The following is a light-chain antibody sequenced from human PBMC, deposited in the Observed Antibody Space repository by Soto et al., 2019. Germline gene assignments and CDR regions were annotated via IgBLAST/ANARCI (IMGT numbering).Light chain of an antibody. J-gene: IGKJ5*01. CDR3: QQYGSSPIT. Sequence: DIQLTQSTSCLSASVGDRVTITCRASQGISSYLAWYQLKPGKAPKLLISTASSLQSGVPSRFSGSGSGTEFTLTISSLQPEDFAVYYCQQYGSSPITFGQGTRLEIK. CDR1: QGISSY. CDR2: TAS. V-gene: IGKV1-9*01.